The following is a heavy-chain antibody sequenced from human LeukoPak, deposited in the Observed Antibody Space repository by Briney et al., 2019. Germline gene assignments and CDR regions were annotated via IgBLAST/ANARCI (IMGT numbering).Heavy chain of an antibody. V-gene: IGHV1-2*02. CDR3: AREYSGSYLPFDY. CDR2: INPNSGGT. D-gene: IGHD1-26*01. Sequence: ASVKVSCKASGYTFTGYYMHWVRQAPGQGLEWMGWINPNSGGTNYAQKFQGRVTMTRDTSISTAYMELSRLRSGDTAVYYCAREYSGSYLPFDYWGQGTLVTVSS. CDR1: GYTFTGYY. J-gene: IGHJ4*02.